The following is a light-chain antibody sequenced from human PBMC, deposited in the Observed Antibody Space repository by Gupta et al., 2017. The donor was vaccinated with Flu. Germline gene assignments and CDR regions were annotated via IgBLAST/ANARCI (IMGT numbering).Light chain of an antibody. CDR2: GAS. CDR3: QHHGDSPLWT. Sequence: EIVLTQSPGTLSLSPGERATLSCRASQSVSGSYLDWYQQKPGQAPRLLIYGASGRATGIPDRFSGSGSGTDFTLTISRREPEDFAVYYCQHHGDSPLWTFGQGTKVEIK. V-gene: IGKV3-20*01. CDR1: QSVSGSY. J-gene: IGKJ1*01.